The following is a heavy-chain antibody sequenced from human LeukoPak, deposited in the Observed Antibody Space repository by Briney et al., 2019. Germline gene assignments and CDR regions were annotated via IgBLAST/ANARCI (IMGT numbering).Heavy chain of an antibody. V-gene: IGHV3-21*01. CDR3: ARDMGVLLWFGDAFDI. J-gene: IGHJ3*02. CDR1: GFTFSSYS. D-gene: IGHD3-10*01. Sequence: GGSLRLSCAASGFTFSSYSMNWVRQAPGKGLEWVSSISSSSSYIHYADSVKGRFTISRDNAKNSLYLQMNSLRAEDTAVYYCARDMGVLLWFGDAFDIWGQGTMVTVSS. CDR2: ISSSSSYI.